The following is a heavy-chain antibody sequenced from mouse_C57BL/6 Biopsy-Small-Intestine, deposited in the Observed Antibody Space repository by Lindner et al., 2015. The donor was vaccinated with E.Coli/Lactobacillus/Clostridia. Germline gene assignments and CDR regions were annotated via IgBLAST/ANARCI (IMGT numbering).Heavy chain of an antibody. CDR2: INPKSGGK. CDR3: ARDGRGLTDVIVTTNQAWDYFDN. V-gene: IGHV1-72*04. CDR1: GYTFTGHY. D-gene: IGHD2-5*01. Sequence: SVKVSCKASGYTFTGHYIHWVRQAPGQGLEWMGRINPKSGGKNFADKFQDRATMIRDSSTSTVYMELRKLRSDDTAVYYCARDGRGLTDVIVTTNQAWDYFDNWGQGTLVTVSS. J-gene: IGHJ2*01.